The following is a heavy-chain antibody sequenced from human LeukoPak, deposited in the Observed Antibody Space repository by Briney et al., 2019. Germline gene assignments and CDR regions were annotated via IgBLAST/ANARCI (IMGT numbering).Heavy chain of an antibody. CDR1: GGTFSSYA. CDR2: IIPIFGTA. D-gene: IGHD5-12*01. J-gene: IGHJ4*02. CDR3: AGGYSGYGFFDY. Sequence: SVKVSCKASGGTFSSYAISWVRQAPGQGLEWMGGIIPIFGTANYAQKFQGRVTITADESTSTAYMELSSLRSEDTAVYYRAGGYSGYGFFDYWGQGTLVTVSS. V-gene: IGHV1-69*13.